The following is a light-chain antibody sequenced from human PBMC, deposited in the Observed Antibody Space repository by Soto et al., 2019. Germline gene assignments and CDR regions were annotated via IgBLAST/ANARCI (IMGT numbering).Light chain of an antibody. CDR1: QSVSSSY. CDR3: QQYGSSPRGT. Sequence: EIVLTQSPGTLSLSPGERATLSCRASQSVSSSYLAWYQQKPGQAPRLLIYGASSRATGIPDRFSGSGSGTDFTLTISRQEPEDFAVYYCQQYGSSPRGTFGQGTKV. J-gene: IGKJ1*01. CDR2: GAS. V-gene: IGKV3-20*01.